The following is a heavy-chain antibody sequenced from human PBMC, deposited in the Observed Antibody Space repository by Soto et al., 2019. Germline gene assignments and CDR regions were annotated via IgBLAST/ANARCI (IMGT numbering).Heavy chain of an antibody. J-gene: IGHJ3*02. D-gene: IGHD6-19*01. Sequence: VEALKISCKVSGKTFNNHWIAWVRQMPGKGQEWMAITYPGDSDARYSPSFAGQATISVNKSITTAYLHWSRLEASDSAMHYCARQGDMAATPADDFDIWGQGTMVTVSS. V-gene: IGHV5-51*01. CDR3: ARQGDMAATPADDFDI. CDR1: GKTFNNHW. CDR2: TYPGDSDA.